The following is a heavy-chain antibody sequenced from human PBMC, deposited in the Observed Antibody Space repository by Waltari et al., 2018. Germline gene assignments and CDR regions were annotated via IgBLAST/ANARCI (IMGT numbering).Heavy chain of an antibody. CDR3: ARDTVEMAHYYYGMDV. CDR2: IYSGGST. V-gene: IGHV3-53*01. J-gene: IGHJ6*02. CDR1: GFTVSSNY. Sequence: EVQLVESGGGLIQPGGSLRLSCAASGFTVSSNYMSWVRQAPGKGLEWVSVIYSGGSTYYADSVKGRFTISRDNSKNTLYLQMNSLRAEDTAVYYCARDTVEMAHYYYGMDVWGQGTTVTVSS. D-gene: IGHD4-4*01.